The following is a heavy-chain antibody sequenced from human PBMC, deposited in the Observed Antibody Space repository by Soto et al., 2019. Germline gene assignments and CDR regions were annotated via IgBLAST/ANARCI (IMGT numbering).Heavy chain of an antibody. CDR2: IIPILGIA. V-gene: IGHV1-69*02. Sequence: SVKVSCKASGGTFSSYTISWVRQAPGQGLEWMGRIIPILGIANYAQKFQGRATITADKSTSTAYMELSSLRSEDTAVYYCARGTTVTTRGGNYYYYYMDVWGKGTTVTVSS. J-gene: IGHJ6*03. D-gene: IGHD4-17*01. CDR1: GGTFSSYT. CDR3: ARGTTVTTRGGNYYYYYMDV.